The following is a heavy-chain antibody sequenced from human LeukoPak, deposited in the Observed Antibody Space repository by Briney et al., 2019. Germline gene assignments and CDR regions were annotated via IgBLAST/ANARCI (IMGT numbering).Heavy chain of an antibody. Sequence: SETLSLTCTVSSGSISSYGWTRIRQAAGKGLEWIGRVYSSGDSSYNPSLKSRVIMSVATSKNQFSLTLSSVTAADTAVYYCAREGVSSFHYGLDVWGQGTTVTVSS. CDR2: VYSSGDS. CDR3: AREGVSSFHYGLDV. D-gene: IGHD3-16*02. CDR1: SGSISSYG. J-gene: IGHJ6*02. V-gene: IGHV4-4*07.